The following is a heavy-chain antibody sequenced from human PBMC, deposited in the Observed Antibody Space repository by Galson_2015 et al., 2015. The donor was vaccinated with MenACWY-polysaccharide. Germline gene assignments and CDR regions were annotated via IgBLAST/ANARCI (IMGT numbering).Heavy chain of an antibody. V-gene: IGHV3-33*01. CDR3: ARERRRNVVHAFDS. CDR2: IQYDGSNK. Sequence: SLRLSCAASGSRFSNSGMHWVRQAPGKGLEWVAVIQYDGSNKVYADSVKGRFTISRDNSKNTVFLEMNTLGVEDTAVYYCARERRRNVVHAFDSLGRGTMVPVSS. D-gene: IGHD2-15*01. CDR1: GSRFSNSG. J-gene: IGHJ3*02.